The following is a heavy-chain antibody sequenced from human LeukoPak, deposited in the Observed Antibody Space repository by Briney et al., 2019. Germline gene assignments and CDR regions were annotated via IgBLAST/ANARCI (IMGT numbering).Heavy chain of an antibody. D-gene: IGHD6-13*01. CDR2: INQDGTEK. V-gene: IGHV3-7*03. Sequence: GGSLRLSCAASGFTFSSYWMSWVRQAPGEGLEWVAKINQDGTEKAYVDSVRGRFTISRDNAKNSLSLQMNSLRAEDTAVYYCARGPLIAAAGTWWGQGTLVTVSS. J-gene: IGHJ4*02. CDR3: ARGPLIAAAGTW. CDR1: GFTFSSYW.